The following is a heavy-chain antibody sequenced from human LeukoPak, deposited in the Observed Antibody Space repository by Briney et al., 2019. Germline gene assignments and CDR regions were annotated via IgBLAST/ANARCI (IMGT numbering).Heavy chain of an antibody. V-gene: IGHV4-4*09. CDR1: GGSISNYF. CDR2: IYTSGNT. Sequence: SETLSLTCTVSGGSISNYFWTWIWQPPGKGLEWIGYIYTSGNTNYNPSLESRVTMSVDTPKNQFSLRLNSVTAADTAVYYCTRGFLQIDYWGQGTLVTVSS. J-gene: IGHJ4*02. CDR3: TRGFLQIDY.